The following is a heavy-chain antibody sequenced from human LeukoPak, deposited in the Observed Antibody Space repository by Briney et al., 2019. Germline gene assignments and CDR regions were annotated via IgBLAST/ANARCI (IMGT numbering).Heavy chain of an antibody. CDR1: GFTFSNYN. Sequence: PGGSLRLSCAASGFTFSNYNMNWVRHAPGKGLEWVSSITSSSSYIYYADSVKGRFTISRDNAKNSLYLQMNSLRAEDTAVYYCARDPYGGSYSAYYYYYMDVWGKGTTVTVSS. CDR2: ITSSSSYI. CDR3: ARDPYGGSYSAYYYYYMDV. V-gene: IGHV3-21*01. J-gene: IGHJ6*03. D-gene: IGHD1-26*01.